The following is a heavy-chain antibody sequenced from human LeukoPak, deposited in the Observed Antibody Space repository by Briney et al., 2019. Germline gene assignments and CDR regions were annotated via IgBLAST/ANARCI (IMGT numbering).Heavy chain of an antibody. V-gene: IGHV3-20*04. CDR3: ARDDIMITFGGVIVTDAFDI. J-gene: IGHJ3*02. CDR2: INWSGGRA. D-gene: IGHD3-16*02. CDR1: GFTFDDYG. Sequence: GGSLRLSCAASGFTFDDYGMSWVRQAPGKGLEWVSGINWSGGRAGHADSVKGRLTISRDNAKNSLYLQMNSLRAEDTAVYYCARDDIMITFGGVIVTDAFDIWGQGTMVTVSS.